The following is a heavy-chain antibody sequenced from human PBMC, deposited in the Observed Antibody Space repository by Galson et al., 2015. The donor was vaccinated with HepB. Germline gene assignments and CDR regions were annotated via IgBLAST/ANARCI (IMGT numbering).Heavy chain of an antibody. CDR3: ARERRQWRSQADAFDI. J-gene: IGHJ3*02. CDR1: GDSVSRNSAA. V-gene: IGHV6-1*01. CDR2: TYYRSKWYN. Sequence: CAISGDSVSRNSAAWNWIRQSPSRGLEWLGRTYYRSKWYNDYAVSVKSRITINPDTSKNQFSLQLNSVTPEDTAVYYCARERRQWRSQADAFDIWGQGTMVTVSS. D-gene: IGHD6-19*01.